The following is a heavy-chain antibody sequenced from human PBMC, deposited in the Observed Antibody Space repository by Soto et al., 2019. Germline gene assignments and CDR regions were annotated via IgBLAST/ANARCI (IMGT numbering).Heavy chain of an antibody. J-gene: IGHJ4*02. CDR1: GYTFTNYY. Sequence: QVQLVQSGAEVKKPGASVKVSCKASGYTFTNYYMHWVRQAPGQGLEWMGIINPSGGSTTYAQKSXGXITMTRDTSTSTVYMELSSLRSEDTAVYYCARGFSSGWPFGYWGQGTPVTVSS. D-gene: IGHD6-19*01. CDR2: INPSGGST. V-gene: IGHV1-46*01. CDR3: ARGFSSGWPFGY.